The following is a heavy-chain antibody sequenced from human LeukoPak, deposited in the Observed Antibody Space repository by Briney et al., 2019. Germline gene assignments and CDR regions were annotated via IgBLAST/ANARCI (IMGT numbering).Heavy chain of an antibody. Sequence: ASVKVSCKASGYTFTSYYMHWVRQAPGQGLEWMGIINPGGGSTSYAQKFQGRVTMTRDMSTSTVYMELSSLRSEDTSVYYCARDRRGLDYWGQGTLVTVSS. D-gene: IGHD3-10*01. CDR1: GYTFTSYY. J-gene: IGHJ4*02. CDR2: INPGGGST. V-gene: IGHV1-46*01. CDR3: ARDRRGLDY.